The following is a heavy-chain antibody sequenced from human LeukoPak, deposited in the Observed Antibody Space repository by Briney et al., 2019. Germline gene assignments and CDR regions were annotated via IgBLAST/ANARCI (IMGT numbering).Heavy chain of an antibody. V-gene: IGHV4-39*01. CDR1: GGSIISSDYH. J-gene: IGHJ3*02. CDR2: ISYSGNT. D-gene: IGHD2-15*01. CDR3: ARHCCSGPAKRVFDT. Sequence: PETLSLTCTVSGGSIISSDYHWGWVRQPPGKGLEWIGTISYSGNTDYNPSLRSRVTISVDTSNNQFSLRLGSVTAADTAVYHCARHCCSGPAKRVFDTWGQGTMVTVSS.